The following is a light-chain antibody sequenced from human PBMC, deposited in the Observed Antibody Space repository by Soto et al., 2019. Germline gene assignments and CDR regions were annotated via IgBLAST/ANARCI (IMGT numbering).Light chain of an antibody. CDR1: SADVGGYNY. Sequence: QSALTQPPSASGSPGQSVTISCTGTSADVGGYNYVSWYQQHPGKAPKVMIYEVSKRPSGVPDRFSGSKSGNTASRTGSGLQAEDEADYYCSSYAGSNNRLFGGGTKLTVL. J-gene: IGLJ2*01. CDR3: SSYAGSNNRL. CDR2: EVS. V-gene: IGLV2-8*01.